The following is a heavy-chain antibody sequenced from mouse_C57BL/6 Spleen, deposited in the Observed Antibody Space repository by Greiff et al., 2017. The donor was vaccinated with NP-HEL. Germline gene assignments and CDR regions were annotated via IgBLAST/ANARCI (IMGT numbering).Heavy chain of an antibody. V-gene: IGHV1-76*01. Sequence: QVQLKQSGAELVRPGASVKLSCKASGYTFTDYYINWVKQRPGQGLEWIARIYPGSGNTYYNEKFKGKATLTAEKSSSTAYMQLSSLTSEDSAVYFCARSGAMITTRRAWFAYWGQGTLVTVSA. CDR2: IYPGSGNT. CDR1: GYTFTDYY. J-gene: IGHJ3*01. CDR3: ARSGAMITTRRAWFAY. D-gene: IGHD2-4*01.